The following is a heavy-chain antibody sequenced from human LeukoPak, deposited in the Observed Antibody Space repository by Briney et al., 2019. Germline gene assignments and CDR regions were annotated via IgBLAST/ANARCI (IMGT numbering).Heavy chain of an antibody. CDR1: GFTFSDYY. D-gene: IGHD6-19*01. Sequence: GGSLRLSCAASGFTFSDYYMSWIRQAPGKGLEWVSYISSSASSIYYADSVKGRFTISRDNAKNSLFLQMNSLRAEDTAVYYCARGGYSSGWYSSPDYWGQGTLVTVSS. CDR2: ISSSASSI. CDR3: ARGGYSSGWYSSPDY. J-gene: IGHJ4*02. V-gene: IGHV3-11*01.